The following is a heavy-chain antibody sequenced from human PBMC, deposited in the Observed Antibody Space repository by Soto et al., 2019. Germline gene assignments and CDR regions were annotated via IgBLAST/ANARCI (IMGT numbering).Heavy chain of an antibody. D-gene: IGHD2-15*01. V-gene: IGHV3-30*18. CDR1: GFTFXSYG. J-gene: IGHJ2*01. CDR3: AKSGYCRGGNCYWYFDL. Sequence: SLRLSCAASGFTFXSYGMHWVRQAPGKGLEWVAVISYDGTNKYYADSVKGRFTISRDNSKNTLYLQMNSLRAEDTAVYYCAKSGYCRGGNCYWYFDLWGRGTLVTVSS. CDR2: ISYDGTNK.